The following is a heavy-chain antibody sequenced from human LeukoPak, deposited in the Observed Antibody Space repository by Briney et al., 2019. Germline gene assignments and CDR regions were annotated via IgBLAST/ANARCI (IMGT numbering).Heavy chain of an antibody. CDR2: IIPILGIA. D-gene: IGHD4-23*01. CDR3: ARDERWSYYFDY. V-gene: IGHV1-69*04. J-gene: IGHJ4*02. Sequence: SVKVSCEASGGTFSSYAISWVRQAPGQGLEWMGRIIPILGIANYAQKFQGRVTITADKSTSTAYMELSSLRSEDTAVYYCARDERWSYYFDYWGQGTLVTVSS. CDR1: GGTFSSYA.